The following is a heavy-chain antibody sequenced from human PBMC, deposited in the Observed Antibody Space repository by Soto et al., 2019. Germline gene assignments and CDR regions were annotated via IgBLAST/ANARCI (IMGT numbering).Heavy chain of an antibody. V-gene: IGHV3-15*01. CDR3: SYDSSRGDY. D-gene: IGHD3-22*01. J-gene: IGHJ4*02. Sequence: GGSLRLSCAASGFAFSSAWMSWVRQAPGKGLEWVGRLKSEAAGGTTDYAAPAKGRFTISRDDSKNTLYLQMNSLKTDDTAVDYCSYDSSRGDYWGLGTLVTVSS. CDR1: GFAFSSAW. CDR2: LKSEAAGGTT.